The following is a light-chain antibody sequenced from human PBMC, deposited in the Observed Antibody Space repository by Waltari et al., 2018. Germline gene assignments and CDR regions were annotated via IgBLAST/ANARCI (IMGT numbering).Light chain of an antibody. CDR2: VNSDGSH. CDR1: SGYSSNV. CDR3: QTGGHGTWV. Sequence: LVLTQSPSASASLGASVKLTCTLSSGYSSNVITWLQQKPGKGPRYLMKVNSDGSHRKGNDIPDRFAACNSGTEYYVTISSLQSEDEADYYCQTGGHGTWVFGGGTKLTVL. V-gene: IGLV4-69*01. J-gene: IGLJ3*02.